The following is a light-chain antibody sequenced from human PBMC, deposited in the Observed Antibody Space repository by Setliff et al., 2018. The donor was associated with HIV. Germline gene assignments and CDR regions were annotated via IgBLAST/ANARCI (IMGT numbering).Light chain of an antibody. V-gene: IGLV2-14*03. CDR3: NSYTGSSTGYV. J-gene: IGLJ1*01. CDR1: SSDIGGYNS. CDR2: DVS. Sequence: QSVLTQPASVSGSPGQSITIPCTGTSSDIGGYNSVSWYQQHPDKAPKLMIYDVSNRPSGVSNRFSGSKSGNTASLTISGLQAEDEADYYCNSYTGSSTGYVFGTGTKVTVL.